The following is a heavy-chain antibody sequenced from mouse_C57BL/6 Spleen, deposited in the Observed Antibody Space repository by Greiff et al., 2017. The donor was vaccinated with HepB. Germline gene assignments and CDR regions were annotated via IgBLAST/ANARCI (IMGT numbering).Heavy chain of an antibody. D-gene: IGHD2-3*01. J-gene: IGHJ3*01. Sequence: EVQLQQSGPELVKPGASVKMSCKASGYTFTDYNMHWVKQSHGKSLEWIGYINPNNGGTSYNQKFKGKATLTVNKSSSTAYMELRSLTSEDSAVYYCASSDDGYSSWFAYWGQGTLVTVSA. V-gene: IGHV1-22*01. CDR1: GYTFTDYN. CDR2: INPNNGGT. CDR3: ASSDDGYSSWFAY.